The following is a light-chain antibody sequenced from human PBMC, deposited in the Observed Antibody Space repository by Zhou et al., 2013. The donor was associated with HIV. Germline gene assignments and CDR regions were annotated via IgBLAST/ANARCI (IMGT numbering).Light chain of an antibody. Sequence: DIQMTQSPSFVSASLGARVTITCRASQDINRWLAWYQHKPGTAPRLLIYAASTLQSGVPSRFSGSGSGTDFTLTISSLQPEDVATYYCQKYNSAPLTFGGGTKVEIK. J-gene: IGKJ4*01. CDR3: QKYNSAPLT. CDR1: QDINRW. V-gene: IGKV1-27*01. CDR2: AAS.